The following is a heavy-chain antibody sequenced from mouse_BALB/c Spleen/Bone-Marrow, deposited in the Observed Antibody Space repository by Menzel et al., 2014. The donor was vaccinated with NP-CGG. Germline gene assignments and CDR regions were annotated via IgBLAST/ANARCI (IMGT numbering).Heavy chain of an antibody. Sequence: EVHLVESGPSLVKPSQTLPLTCSVTGDSIXSSYWNWIRKFPGNKLEYMGYISYSGNAYYNPSLKSRISLTRDTSKNQYYLQLNSVTTEDTATYFCARGNGYHFDYWGQGTTLTVSS. CDR3: ARGNGYHFDY. J-gene: IGHJ2*01. CDR1: GDSIXSSY. CDR2: ISYSGNA. D-gene: IGHD1-2*01. V-gene: IGHV3-8*02.